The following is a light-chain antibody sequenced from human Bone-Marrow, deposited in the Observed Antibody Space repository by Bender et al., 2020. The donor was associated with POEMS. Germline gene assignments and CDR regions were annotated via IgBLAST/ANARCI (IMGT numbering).Light chain of an antibody. J-gene: IGLJ2*01. V-gene: IGLV3-1*01. CDR1: KLGEEY. CDR3: QSWGSNIAV. Sequence: SYELTQPPSVSVSPGQTATITCSGEKLGEEYACWYQQKPGQYPVVVIYQDTKRPSGIPERFSGSTSGNTASLTIRGTQTMCGAEDYCQSWGSNIAVLGGGTTLTFI. CDR2: QDT.